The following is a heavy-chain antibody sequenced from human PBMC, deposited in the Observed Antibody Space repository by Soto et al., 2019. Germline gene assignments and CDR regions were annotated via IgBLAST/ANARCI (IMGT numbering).Heavy chain of an antibody. CDR3: ASSPYDILTGYLDY. V-gene: IGHV3-21*01. Sequence: GGSLRLSCAASGFTFSSYSMNWVRQAPGKGLEWVSSISSSSSCIYYADSVKGRFTISRDNAKNSLYLQMNSLRAEDTAVYYCASSPYDILTGYLDYWGQGTLVTVSS. CDR1: GFTFSSYS. CDR2: ISSSSSCI. D-gene: IGHD3-9*01. J-gene: IGHJ4*02.